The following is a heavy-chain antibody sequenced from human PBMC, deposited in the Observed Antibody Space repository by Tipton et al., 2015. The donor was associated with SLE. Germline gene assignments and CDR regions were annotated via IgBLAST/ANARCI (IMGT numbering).Heavy chain of an antibody. J-gene: IGHJ2*01. CDR1: GGSISSYY. Sequence: TLSLTCTVSGGSISSYYCSWIRQPAGGGLEGIGRIDTNENTNYNPSLNSRVTMSVDTSKNHFSLKLIPVTAADTAVDYCAGELLNPATTVHYSFDLWGRGTLVTVSS. V-gene: IGHV4-4*07. CDR2: IDTNENT. D-gene: IGHD4-11*01. CDR3: AGELLNPATTVHYSFDL.